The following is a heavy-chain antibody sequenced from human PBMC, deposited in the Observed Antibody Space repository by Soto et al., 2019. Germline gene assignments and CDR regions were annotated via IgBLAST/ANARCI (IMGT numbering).Heavy chain of an antibody. J-gene: IGHJ3*02. CDR3: AMGPGDGYNFSDLGPDI. CDR1: GGSVSSGSYY. CDR2: IYYSGST. Sequence: QVQLQESGPGLVKPSETLSLTCTVSGGSVSSGSYYWSWIRQPPGKGLEWIGYIYYSGSTNYNPSLKSRVTISVDTSKNQFSLKLSSVTAADTAVYYCAMGPGDGYNFSDLGPDIWGQGTMVTVSS. V-gene: IGHV4-61*01. D-gene: IGHD5-12*01.